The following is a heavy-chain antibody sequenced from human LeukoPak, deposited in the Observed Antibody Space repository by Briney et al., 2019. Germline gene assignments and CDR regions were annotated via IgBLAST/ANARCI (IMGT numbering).Heavy chain of an antibody. CDR1: GVTFSNYW. CDR2: IKQDGSEK. Sequence: GGALRLSCAATGVTFSNYWMSWVRQSPGKGLEWVAKIKQDGSEKYYVDSVKGRFTISRDNAKKSLSLQMNSLRDEDTAVYYCARTREGHYFDYWGQGTLVTVSS. J-gene: IGHJ4*02. CDR3: ARTREGHYFDY. V-gene: IGHV3-7*01.